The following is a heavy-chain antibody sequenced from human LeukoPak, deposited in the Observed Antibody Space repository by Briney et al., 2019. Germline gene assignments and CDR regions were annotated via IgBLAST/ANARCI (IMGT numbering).Heavy chain of an antibody. CDR3: ARVPRDSSGWYMGY. D-gene: IGHD6-19*01. V-gene: IGHV1-2*02. CDR2: INPNSGGT. CDR1: GYTFTGYY. Sequence: ASVKVSCKASGYTFTGYYMHWVRQAPGQGLEWMGWINPNSGGTNYAQKFQGRVTMTRDTSISTAYMELSRLRSDDMAVYYCARVPRDSSGWYMGYWGQGTLVTVSS. J-gene: IGHJ4*02.